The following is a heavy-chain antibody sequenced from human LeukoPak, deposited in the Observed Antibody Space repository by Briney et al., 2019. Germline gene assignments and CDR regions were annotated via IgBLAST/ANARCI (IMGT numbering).Heavy chain of an antibody. CDR2: ISSSGSTI. J-gene: IGHJ3*02. CDR3: ARITQLLYDAFDI. V-gene: IGHV3-48*03. CDR1: GFTLSSYE. D-gene: IGHD5-24*01. Sequence: GGSLRLSCAASGFTLSSYEMNWVRQAPGKGLEWVSYISSSGSTIYYADSVKGRFTISRDNAKNSLYLQMNSLRAEDTAVYYCARITQLLYDAFDIWGQGTMVTVSS.